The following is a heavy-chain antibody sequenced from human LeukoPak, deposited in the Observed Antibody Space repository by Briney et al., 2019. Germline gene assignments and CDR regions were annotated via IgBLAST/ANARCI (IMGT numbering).Heavy chain of an antibody. CDR3: ARGSGSYYLGPFDY. CDR2: IYYSGST. Sequence: PSETLSLTCTISGGSISEYYWSWIRQSPGKGLEWIGYIYYSGSTNYNPSFQSRVTISVDTSKNQFSLKLSSVTAADTAVYYCARGSGSYYLGPFDYWGQGTLVTVSS. J-gene: IGHJ4*02. CDR1: GGSISEYY. D-gene: IGHD3-10*01. V-gene: IGHV4-59*01.